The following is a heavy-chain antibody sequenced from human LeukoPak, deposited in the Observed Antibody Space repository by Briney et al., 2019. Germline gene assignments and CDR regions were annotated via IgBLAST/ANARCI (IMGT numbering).Heavy chain of an antibody. J-gene: IGHJ4*02. Sequence: TGGSLRLSCAASGFTFSSYGMHWVRQAPGKGLEWVSSISSSSSYIYYADSVKGRFTISRDNAKNSLYLQMNSLRAEDTAVYYCARDQEAVAGYDYWGQGTLVTVSS. CDR2: ISSSSSYI. CDR3: ARDQEAVAGYDY. D-gene: IGHD6-19*01. CDR1: GFTFSSYG. V-gene: IGHV3-21*01.